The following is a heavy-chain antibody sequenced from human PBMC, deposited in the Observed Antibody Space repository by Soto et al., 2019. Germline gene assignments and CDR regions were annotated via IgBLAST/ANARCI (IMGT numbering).Heavy chain of an antibody. V-gene: IGHV1-69*06. CDR2: TIPMYGTV. J-gene: IGHJ5*02. CDR1: GATFRSAA. CDR3: ARDLGGCSGGSCSYNWLDH. D-gene: IGHD2-15*01. Sequence: GFCPAAGATFRSAASCWLGQDHGQGAEWMGGTIPMYGTVNYAQKFQDRVTIIADTSTSTAYMELSSLRSEDTAVYYCARDLGGCSGGSCSYNWLDHWGQGTMVTGSS.